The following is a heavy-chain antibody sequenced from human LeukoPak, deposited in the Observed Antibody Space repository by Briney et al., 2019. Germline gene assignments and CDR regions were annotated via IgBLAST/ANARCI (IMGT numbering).Heavy chain of an antibody. V-gene: IGHV3-30*02. CDR1: GFTFSSYG. Sequence: GGSLRLSCAASGFTFSSYGMHWVRQAPGKGLEWVAFIQYDVSSEYYADSVKGRFTVSRDNSKDTLYLQMNSLRAEDTAVYYCAREYSGRCIHAFHSWGQGTMVTVSS. CDR2: IQYDVSSE. J-gene: IGHJ3*02. CDR3: AREYSGRCIHAFHS. D-gene: IGHD6-13*01.